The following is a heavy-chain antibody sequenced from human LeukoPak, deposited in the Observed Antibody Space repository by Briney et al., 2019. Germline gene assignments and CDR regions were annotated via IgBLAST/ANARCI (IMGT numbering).Heavy chain of an antibody. CDR1: GFTFSDYY. J-gene: IGHJ4*02. Sequence: GGSLRLSCAASGFTFSDYYMAWVRQAPGKGLEWVAVISYDGSNKYYADSVKGRFTISRDNSKNTLYVQMNSLRAEDTAVYYCAREMDTAMVFDYWGQGTLVTVSS. V-gene: IGHV3-30-3*01. D-gene: IGHD5-18*01. CDR3: AREMDTAMVFDY. CDR2: ISYDGSNK.